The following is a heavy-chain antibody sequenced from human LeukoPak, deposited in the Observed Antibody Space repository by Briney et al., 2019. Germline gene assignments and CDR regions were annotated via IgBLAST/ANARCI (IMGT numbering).Heavy chain of an antibody. D-gene: IGHD3-22*01. V-gene: IGHV4-59*08. J-gene: IGHJ3*02. CDR2: IYYSGST. CDR1: GGSISSYY. CDR3: AKSVVVATTRLGPFDT. Sequence: SETLPLTCSVSGGSISSYYWSWIRQPPGKGLEWIGYIYYSGSTNYNPSLKSRVTISVDTSKNQFSLKLSSVTAADMAVYYCAKSVVVATTRLGPFDTWGQGTMVTVSS.